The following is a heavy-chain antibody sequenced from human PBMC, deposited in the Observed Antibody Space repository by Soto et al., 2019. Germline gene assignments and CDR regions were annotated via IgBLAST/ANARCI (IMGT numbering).Heavy chain of an antibody. J-gene: IGHJ4*02. CDR1: GFTFSSYE. Sequence: GSLGLSCAASGFTFSSYEMNWVRQAPGKGLEWVSYISSSGSTIYYADSVKGRFTISRDNAKNSLYLQMNSLRAEDTAVYYCARGANYGGNLFDYWGQGTLVTVSS. D-gene: IGHD4-17*01. CDR2: ISSSGSTI. CDR3: ARGANYGGNLFDY. V-gene: IGHV3-48*03.